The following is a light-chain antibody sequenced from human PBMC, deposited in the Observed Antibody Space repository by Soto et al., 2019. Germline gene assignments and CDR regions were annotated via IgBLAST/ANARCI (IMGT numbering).Light chain of an antibody. CDR1: QSVTFY. J-gene: IGKJ2*01. CDR3: QQRGTWPPT. CDR2: DTS. Sequence: EIVLTQSPATLSLSPGHRATLSCRASQSVTFYLAWYQQKPGQAPRLLIYDTSNRDTGIPARFSGSGSGTEFTLTISSLEPGDFAVYYCQQRGTWPPTFGQGTKLEIK. V-gene: IGKV3-11*01.